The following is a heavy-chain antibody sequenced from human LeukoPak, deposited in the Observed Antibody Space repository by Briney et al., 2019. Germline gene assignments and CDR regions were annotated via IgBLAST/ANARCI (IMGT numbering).Heavy chain of an antibody. D-gene: IGHD3-10*01. J-gene: IGHJ4*02. Sequence: PGGSLRLSCAASGFTFSSYAMSWVRQAPGKGLEWIGYIYYSGSTNYNPSLKSRVTIPVDTSKNQFSLGLSSLTAADTAVYSCARAHYYGSGTYYSVDYWGQGILVTVSS. CDR3: ARAHYYGSGTYYSVDY. V-gene: IGHV4-59*01. CDR2: IYYSGST. CDR1: GFTFSSYA.